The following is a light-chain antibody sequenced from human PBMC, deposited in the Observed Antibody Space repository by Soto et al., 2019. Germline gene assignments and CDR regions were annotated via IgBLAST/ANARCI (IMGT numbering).Light chain of an antibody. CDR2: GAS. V-gene: IGKV3D-15*01. Sequence: EIVMTQSPATLSVSPGERATLSCRASQSVDINLAWYQQKPGQAPRLLIFGASTRATGIPARFSGSGSGTDFTLTISSLQSEDFGVYFCQQYDKLPLTFGGGTKVEIK. J-gene: IGKJ4*01. CDR1: QSVDIN. CDR3: QQYDKLPLT.